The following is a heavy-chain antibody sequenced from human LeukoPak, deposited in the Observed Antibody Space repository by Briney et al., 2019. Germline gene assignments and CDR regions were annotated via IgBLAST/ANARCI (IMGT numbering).Heavy chain of an antibody. CDR3: AKDSRSRNGIYDPFDI. CDR2: ISDNGGST. V-gene: IGHV3-23*01. J-gene: IGHJ3*02. CDR1: GFTFYNYA. Sequence: GGSLRLSCAASGFTFYNYAMTWVRQAPGKGLEWFSGISDNGGSTYHAVSVKGRFTVSRDNSKNTLSLQMNSLRLEDTAVYFCAKDSRSRNGIYDPFDIWGQGTMVTVSS. D-gene: IGHD2-8*01.